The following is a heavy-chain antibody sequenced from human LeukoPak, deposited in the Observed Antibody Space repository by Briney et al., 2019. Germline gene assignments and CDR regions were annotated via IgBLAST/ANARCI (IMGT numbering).Heavy chain of an antibody. CDR2: IKEDGSEK. V-gene: IGHV3-7*01. CDR3: ARDYGMDV. CDR1: AFTFSSYW. J-gene: IGHJ6*02. Sequence: GGSLRLSCAASAFTFSSYWMSWVRQAPGTGLEWVANIKEDGSEKYYVDSVKGRFTISRDNAKNSLYLQMNSLRAEDTAVYYCARDYGMDVWGQGTTVTVSS.